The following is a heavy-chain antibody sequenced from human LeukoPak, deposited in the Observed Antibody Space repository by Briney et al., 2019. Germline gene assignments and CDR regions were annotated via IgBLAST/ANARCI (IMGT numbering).Heavy chain of an antibody. D-gene: IGHD5-24*01. J-gene: IGHJ4*02. CDR3: AIGDGTLDY. CDR1: GGSISTYY. V-gene: IGHV4-59*08. Sequence: SDTLSLTCTLSGGSISTYYWSWLRQSPGKGLEWIGYIYYTGSTNYTPSLQSRVTISIDTSKSQVSQKLSSVTAADTAVYYCAIGDGTLDYWGQETLVTVSS. CDR2: IYYTGST.